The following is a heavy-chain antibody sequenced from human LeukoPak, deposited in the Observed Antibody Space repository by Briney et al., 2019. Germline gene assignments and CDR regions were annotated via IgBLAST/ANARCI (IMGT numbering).Heavy chain of an antibody. CDR3: ARGVITGNSFDP. J-gene: IGHJ5*02. D-gene: IGHD1-20*01. CDR2: MNPNSGNT. Sequence: GASVKVSCKASGYTFTSYDINWVRQATGQGLEWMGWMNPNSGNTGYAQKFQGRVTTTRNTSISTAYMELSSLRSEDTAVYYCARGVITGNSFDPWGQGALVTVSS. V-gene: IGHV1-8*01. CDR1: GYTFTSYD.